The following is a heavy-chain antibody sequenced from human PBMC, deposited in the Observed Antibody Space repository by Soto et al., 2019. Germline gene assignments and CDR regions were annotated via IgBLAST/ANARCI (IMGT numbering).Heavy chain of an antibody. V-gene: IGHV3-21*02. Sequence: EVQLVESGGGLVKPGGSLRLCCVTSGSGFTFSNYNMNWVRQAPGKGLEWVSSISSSSSFIYYTDSVKGRFTISRDNAKNSLSLQMNSLRVEDTAVYYCVRDRGGFDYWGQGTLVTVSS. CDR2: ISSSSSFI. J-gene: IGHJ4*02. CDR1: GSGFTFSNYN. D-gene: IGHD3-16*01. CDR3: VRDRGGFDY.